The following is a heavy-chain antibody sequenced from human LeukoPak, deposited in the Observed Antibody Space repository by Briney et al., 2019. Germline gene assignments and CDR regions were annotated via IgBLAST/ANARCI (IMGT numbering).Heavy chain of an antibody. J-gene: IGHJ4*02. CDR1: GFTFSSYT. Sequence: PGGSLRLSCAASGFTFSSYTMNWVRQAPGKGLEWVSSISSSSSYIYYAGSVKGRFTISRDSAKNSLYLQMNSLRAEDTAVYYCARVKYGSGFQLADYWGQGTLVTVSS. CDR2: ISSSSSYI. CDR3: ARVKYGSGFQLADY. V-gene: IGHV3-21*01. D-gene: IGHD3-10*01.